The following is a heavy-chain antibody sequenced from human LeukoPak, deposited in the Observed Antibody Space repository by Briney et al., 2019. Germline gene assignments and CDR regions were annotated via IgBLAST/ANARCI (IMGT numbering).Heavy chain of an antibody. CDR1: GYTFTSYG. CDR2: ISAYNGNT. V-gene: IGHV1-18*01. Sequence: ASVKVSCKASGYTFTSYGISWVRQAPGQGLEWMGWISAYNGNTNYAQKLQGRVTMTRDMSTSTVYMELSSLRSDDTAVYYCAREAITIFGVVRTQTTTSPHRFDPWGQGTLVTASS. D-gene: IGHD3-3*01. CDR3: AREAITIFGVVRTQTTTSPHRFDP. J-gene: IGHJ5*02.